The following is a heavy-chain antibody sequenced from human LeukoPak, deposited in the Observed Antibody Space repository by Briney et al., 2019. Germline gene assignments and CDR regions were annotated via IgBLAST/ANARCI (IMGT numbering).Heavy chain of an antibody. CDR2: TYYRSKWYN. V-gene: IGHV6-1*01. CDR3: ARGSNRSFDP. J-gene: IGHJ5*02. CDR1: GDSVSSNSVA. Sequence: SQTLSVTCAISGDSVSSNSVAWNWIRQSPTRGLEWLGGTYYRSKWYNEYAVSVKSRITVNADTSKNQFSLQLNSVTPEDTAVYYCARGSNRSFDPWGQGTLVTVSS.